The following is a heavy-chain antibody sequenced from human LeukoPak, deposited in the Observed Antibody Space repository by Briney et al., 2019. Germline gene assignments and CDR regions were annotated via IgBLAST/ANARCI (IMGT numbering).Heavy chain of an antibody. D-gene: IGHD6-6*01. Sequence: SVKVSCKASGGTFSSYAISWVRQAPGQGLEWMGGIIPIFGTANYAQKFQGRVTITTDESTSTAYMELSSLRSEDTAVYYCASLSIAAPHIDYWGQGTLVTVSS. CDR2: IIPIFGTA. CDR3: ASLSIAAPHIDY. CDR1: GGTFSSYA. J-gene: IGHJ4*02. V-gene: IGHV1-69*05.